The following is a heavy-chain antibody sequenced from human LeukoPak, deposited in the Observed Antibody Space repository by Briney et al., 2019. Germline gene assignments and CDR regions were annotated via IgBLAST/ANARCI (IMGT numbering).Heavy chain of an antibody. Sequence: ASETLSLTCAVYGGSFSGYYWSWIRQPPGKGLEWIGEINHSGSTNYNPSLKSRVTISVDTSKNQFSLKLSSVTAADTAVYYCARASALVAATRGVGVYFDYWGQGNLVAVSS. CDR3: ARASALVAATRGVGVYFDY. J-gene: IGHJ4*02. CDR2: INHSGST. CDR1: GGSFSGYY. V-gene: IGHV4-34*01. D-gene: IGHD2-15*01.